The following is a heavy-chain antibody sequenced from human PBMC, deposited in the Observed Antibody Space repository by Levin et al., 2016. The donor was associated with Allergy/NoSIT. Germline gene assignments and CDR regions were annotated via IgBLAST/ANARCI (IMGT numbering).Heavy chain of an antibody. Sequence: GGSLRLSCAASGFTFSSYAMSWVRQAPGKGLEWVSAISGSGGSTYYADSVKGRFTISRDNSKNTLYLQMNSLRAEDTAVYYCAKVEMATITPYYFDYWGQGTLVTVSS. CDR3: AKVEMATITPYYFDY. CDR2: ISGSGGST. J-gene: IGHJ4*02. CDR1: GFTFSSYA. D-gene: IGHD5-24*01. V-gene: IGHV3-23*01.